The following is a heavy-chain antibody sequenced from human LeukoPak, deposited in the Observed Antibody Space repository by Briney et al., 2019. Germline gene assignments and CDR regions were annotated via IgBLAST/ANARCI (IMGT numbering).Heavy chain of an antibody. CDR2: IYYSGST. CDR1: GGSISSYY. Sequence: ASETLSLTCTVSGGSISSYYWSWIRQPPGKGLEWIGYIYYSGSTNYNPSLKSRVTISVDTSKNQFSLKLSSVTAADTVVYYCARRDTAMGGRPFDYWGQGTLVTVSS. D-gene: IGHD5-18*01. J-gene: IGHJ4*02. CDR3: ARRDTAMGGRPFDY. V-gene: IGHV4-59*01.